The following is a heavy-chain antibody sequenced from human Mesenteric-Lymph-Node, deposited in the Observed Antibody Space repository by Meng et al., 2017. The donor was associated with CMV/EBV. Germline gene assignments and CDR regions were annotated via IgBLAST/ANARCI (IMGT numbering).Heavy chain of an antibody. V-gene: IGHV4-34*01. Sequence: FGGYYWSWIRQPRGKGLEWIGEINHSGSTDYNPSLKSRVTISVDTSKNQFSLKLSSVTAADTAVYYCVRGGAPGYCSSTSCYRRFDPWGQGTLVTVSS. CDR2: INHSGST. CDR3: VRGGAPGYCSSTSCYRRFDP. D-gene: IGHD2-2*02. J-gene: IGHJ5*02. CDR1: FGGYY.